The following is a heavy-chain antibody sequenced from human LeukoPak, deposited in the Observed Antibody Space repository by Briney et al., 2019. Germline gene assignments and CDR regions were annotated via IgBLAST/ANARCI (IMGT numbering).Heavy chain of an antibody. J-gene: IGHJ5*02. CDR1: GFTFSSYW. V-gene: IGHV3-7*01. CDR3: ARDQTVTTLNWFDP. D-gene: IGHD4-11*01. Sequence: GGSLRLSCAASGFTFSSYWMSWVRQAPGKGLEWVANIKQDGSEKYYVDSVKGRFTISRDNAKNSLYLQMNSLRAEDTAVYYCARDQTVTTLNWFDPWGQGTLVTVSS. CDR2: IKQDGSEK.